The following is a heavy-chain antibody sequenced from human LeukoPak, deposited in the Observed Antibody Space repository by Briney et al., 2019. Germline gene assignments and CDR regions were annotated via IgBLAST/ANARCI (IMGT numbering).Heavy chain of an antibody. CDR3: ARHDATSVPRPHFWL. V-gene: IGHV4-39*01. CDR1: GGSISSSSYY. D-gene: IGHD1-26*01. CDR2: FRYSGNT. J-gene: IGHJ1*01. Sequence: SETLSLTCTVSGGSISSSSYYWGWIRQTPGKGLEWIESFRYSGNTYYNPSLKSRVTISVDTSKNQFSLKLRSVTAADTAVYYCARHDATSVPRPHFWLWGQGTLVTVSS.